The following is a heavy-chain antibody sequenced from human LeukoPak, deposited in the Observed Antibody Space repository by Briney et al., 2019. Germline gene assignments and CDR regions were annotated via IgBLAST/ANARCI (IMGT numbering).Heavy chain of an antibody. CDR1: GFTFSSYA. J-gene: IGHJ5*02. V-gene: IGHV3-30*04. CDR2: ISYDGSNK. D-gene: IGHD3-3*01. CDR3: AGGRGHIYDPNTTGWFDP. Sequence: GGSLRLSCAASGFTFSSYAMHWVRQAPGKGLEWVAVISYDGSNKYYADSVKGRFTISRDNSKNTLYLQMNSLRAEDTAVYYCAGGRGHIYDPNTTGWFDPWGQGTLVTVSS.